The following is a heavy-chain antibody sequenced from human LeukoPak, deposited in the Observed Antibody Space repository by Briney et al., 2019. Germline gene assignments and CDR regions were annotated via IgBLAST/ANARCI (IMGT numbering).Heavy chain of an antibody. CDR2: IDQDGSTK. Sequence: PGGSLRLSCVTSGFTFTNDWMTWVRQAQGKGLEWVANIDQDGSTKNYVDSVRGRFTISRDNTRNSLFLEMNSLRAEDTAIYYCARDTSHSSSSSYFDALAMWGQGTMVTVSS. J-gene: IGHJ3*02. V-gene: IGHV3-7*01. D-gene: IGHD6-13*01. CDR1: GFTFTNDW. CDR3: ARDTSHSSSSSYFDALAM.